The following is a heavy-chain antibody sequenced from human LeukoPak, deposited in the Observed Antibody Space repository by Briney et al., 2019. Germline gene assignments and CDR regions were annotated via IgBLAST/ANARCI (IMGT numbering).Heavy chain of an antibody. CDR3: ARDSATDSSSWYDAFDI. Sequence: PGGSLGLSCAASGFTFSTYSMNWVRQAPGKGLEWISYIGASGSLTYYADSVKGRFTISRDNAKNSLYLQMNSLRAEDTAVYYCARDSATDSSSWYDAFDIWGQGTMVTVSS. J-gene: IGHJ3*02. D-gene: IGHD6-13*01. V-gene: IGHV3-48*01. CDR2: IGASGSLT. CDR1: GFTFSTYS.